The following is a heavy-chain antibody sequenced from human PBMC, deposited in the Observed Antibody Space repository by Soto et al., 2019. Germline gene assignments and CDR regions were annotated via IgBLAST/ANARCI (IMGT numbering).Heavy chain of an antibody. D-gene: IGHD3-3*01. V-gene: IGHV3-23*01. CDR2: ISGSGGST. CDR1: GFTFSSYA. J-gene: IGHJ4*02. Sequence: GGSLRLSCAASGFTFSSYAMSWVRQAPGKGLEWVSAISGSGGSTYYADSVKGRFTISRDNSKNTLYLQMNSLRAEGPAVYYCAEDKMYYDFWSGPDGDYWGQGTLVTVSS. CDR3: AEDKMYYDFWSGPDGDY.